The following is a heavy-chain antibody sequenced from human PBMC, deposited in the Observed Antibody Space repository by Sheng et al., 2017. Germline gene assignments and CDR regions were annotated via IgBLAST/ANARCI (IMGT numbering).Heavy chain of an antibody. D-gene: IGHD6-13*01. J-gene: IGHJ5*02. Sequence: QVQLVHSRAEMKKPGASVRVSCKASGGSFSNYIITWVRQAPGQGLEWMGGIFPIFGSANYAQKFQGRVTITADESTSTAYIELSSLRSEDTAVYYCARDAAAALDLWGQGTLVTVSS. V-gene: IGHV1-69*13. CDR3: ARDAAAALDL. CDR1: GGSFSNYI. CDR2: IFPIFGSA.